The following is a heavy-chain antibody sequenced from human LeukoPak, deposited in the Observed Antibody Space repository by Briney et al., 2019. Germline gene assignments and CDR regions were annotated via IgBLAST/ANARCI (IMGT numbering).Heavy chain of an antibody. CDR3: ARTGYCSSTSCYLFDY. J-gene: IGHJ4*02. Sequence: SETLSLTCAVSGGSISSSNWWSWVRQPPGKGLEWIGEIYHSGSTNYNPSLKSRVTISVDKSKNQFSLKLSSVTAADTAVYYCARTGYCSSTSCYLFDYWGQGTLVTVSS. D-gene: IGHD2-2*01. CDR2: IYHSGST. V-gene: IGHV4-4*02. CDR1: GGSISSSNW.